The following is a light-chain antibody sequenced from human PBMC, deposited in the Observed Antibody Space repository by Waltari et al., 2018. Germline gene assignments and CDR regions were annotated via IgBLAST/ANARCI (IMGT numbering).Light chain of an antibody. CDR2: RAS. V-gene: IGKV3-15*01. J-gene: IGKJ1*01. Sequence: EIVMTQSPATLSVSPGEGATLSCRASQSVSANLAWYQQKPVQAPRLLIYRASTRATGIPATFSGSGSGTEFTLTISSLQSEDFAIYYCQQYNMWPRTFGQGTKVEIK. CDR1: QSVSAN. CDR3: QQYNMWPRT.